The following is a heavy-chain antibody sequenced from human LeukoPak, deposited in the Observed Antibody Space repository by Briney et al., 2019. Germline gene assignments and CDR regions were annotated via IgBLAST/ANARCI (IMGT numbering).Heavy chain of an antibody. CDR1: GFTFSNYD. CDR3: ARSDSSSWPFDY. Sequence: PGGSLRLSCAASGFTFSNYDMHWVRQAPGKGLEWVAITSHDGSNNYYVDSVKGRFIISRDNSKNALYLQMNSLRAEDTAVYYCARSDSSSWPFDYWGQGTLVTVSS. CDR2: TSHDGSNN. V-gene: IGHV3-30*03. D-gene: IGHD6-13*01. J-gene: IGHJ4*02.